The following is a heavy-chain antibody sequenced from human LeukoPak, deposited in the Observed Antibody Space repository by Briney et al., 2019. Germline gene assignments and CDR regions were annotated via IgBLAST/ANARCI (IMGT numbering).Heavy chain of an antibody. Sequence: GGSLRLSCAASGFTFSSYGMRWVRQAPGKGLEWVAFIRYDGSNTYYADSVKGRFTISRDNSKNTLYLQMNSLRAEDTAVDYCAKRGRGSGSTLYYYYYMDVWGKGTTVTVSS. CDR1: GFTFSSYG. D-gene: IGHD3-10*01. CDR2: IRYDGSNT. CDR3: AKRGRGSGSTLYYYYYMDV. V-gene: IGHV3-30*02. J-gene: IGHJ6*03.